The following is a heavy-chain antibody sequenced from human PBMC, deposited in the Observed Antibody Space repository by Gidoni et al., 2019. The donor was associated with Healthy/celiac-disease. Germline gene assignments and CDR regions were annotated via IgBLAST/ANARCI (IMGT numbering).Heavy chain of an antibody. CDR2: IWYDGSNK. V-gene: IGHV3-33*01. CDR3: ARGEHIVDYYYGMDV. J-gene: IGHJ6*02. D-gene: IGHD2-15*01. Sequence: QVQLVESGGGVVQPGRSLRLSCAASGFTFSSYGMHWVRQAPGKGLEWVAVIWYDGSNKYYADSVKGRFTISRDNSKNTLYLQMNSLRAEDTAVFYCARGEHIVDYYYGMDVWGQGTTVTVSS. CDR1: GFTFSSYG.